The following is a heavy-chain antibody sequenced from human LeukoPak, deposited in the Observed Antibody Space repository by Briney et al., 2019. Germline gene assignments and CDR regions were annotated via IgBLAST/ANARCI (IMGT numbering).Heavy chain of an antibody. D-gene: IGHD4-17*01. J-gene: IGHJ6*02. Sequence: GGSLRLSCAASRFTFSNYGMHWVRQAPGKGLEWVAVIWYDGSNKYYADFVKGRFTISRDNSKNTLYLQMNSLRAEDTAVYYCARDRYGDHDYYYGMDVWDQGTTVTVSS. V-gene: IGHV3-33*01. CDR3: ARDRYGDHDYYYGMDV. CDR2: IWYDGSNK. CDR1: RFTFSNYG.